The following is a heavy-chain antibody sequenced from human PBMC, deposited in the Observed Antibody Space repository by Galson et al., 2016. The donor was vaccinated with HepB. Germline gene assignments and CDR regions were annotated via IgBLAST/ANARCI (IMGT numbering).Heavy chain of an antibody. CDR2: FDPEDGKK. V-gene: IGHV1-24*01. CDR1: GHTLSEVS. CDR3: ATGGLAVTTVLDH. Sequence: SVKVSCKVSGHTLSEVSMHWVRQAPGKGLEWMGGFDPEDGKKSFAERFQGRVTLTEDTTTDTAYMELSSLTSNDSAVYYCATGGLAVTTVLDHWGQGTLVTVSS. J-gene: IGHJ4*02. D-gene: IGHD4-11*01.